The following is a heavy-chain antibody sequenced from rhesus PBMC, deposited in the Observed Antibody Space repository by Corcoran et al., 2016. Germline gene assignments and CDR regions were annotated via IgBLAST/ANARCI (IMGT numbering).Heavy chain of an antibody. J-gene: IGHJ2*01. CDR1: GGSISSGYYY. V-gene: IGHV4-122*02. CDR3: ARDFRSGIYRDHGYFDL. Sequence: VQLQESGPGLVKPSETLSLTCAVSGGSISSGYYYWSWIRQLPGKGLEWIGYLTYSGGTSYNPSLKSRVTISRDTSKNQFSLKLSSVTAADTAVYYCARDFRSGIYRDHGYFDLWGPGTPITISS. D-gene: IGHD2-27*01. CDR2: LTYSGGT.